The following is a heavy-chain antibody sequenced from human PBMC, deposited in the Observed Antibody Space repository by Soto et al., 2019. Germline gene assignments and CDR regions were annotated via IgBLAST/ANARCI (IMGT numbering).Heavy chain of an antibody. J-gene: IGHJ5*02. D-gene: IGHD5-12*01. CDR1: GYTFFTYD. V-gene: IGHV1-18*01. CDR2: ISTYSGDT. Sequence: VHLVQSGVEVKTPGASVKVSCQASGYTFFTYDISWVRQAPGQGLEWMGWISTYSGDTKYAQKLQGRVTMTTDTSTTTASRELRSLRSDDTAVYYCARHHGPTTSENWFDPWGQATLVTVSS. CDR3: ARHHGPTTSENWFDP.